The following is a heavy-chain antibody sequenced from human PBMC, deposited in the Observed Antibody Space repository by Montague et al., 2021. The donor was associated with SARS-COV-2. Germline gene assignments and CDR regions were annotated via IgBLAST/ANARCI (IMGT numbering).Heavy chain of an antibody. CDR1: GFTFSTHW. D-gene: IGHD5-18*01. CDR3: ARDQGYSYANSYWYFDL. V-gene: IGHV3-7*01. J-gene: IGHJ2*01. Sequence: SLRLSCAASGFTFSTHWISWARQAPGKGLEWLANLNQDGSRTYYVDSVKGRFIISRDNAENSLFLQMNSLRAEDTAVYYCARDQGYSYANSYWYFDLWGRGTLVTVSS. CDR2: LNQDGSRT.